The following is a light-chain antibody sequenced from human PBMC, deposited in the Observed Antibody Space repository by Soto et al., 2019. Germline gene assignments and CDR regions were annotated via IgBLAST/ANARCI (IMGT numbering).Light chain of an antibody. V-gene: IGKV1-5*01. CDR1: QDVGKW. J-gene: IGKJ5*01. Sequence: DIQMTQSPPSVSASVGDRVTITCRASQDVGKWLAWYQQKPGKAPKLLIYDASSLESGVPSRFSGSGSGTEFTLTISSLQPDDFATYYCQQYNSYAITFGQGTRLEI. CDR3: QQYNSYAIT. CDR2: DAS.